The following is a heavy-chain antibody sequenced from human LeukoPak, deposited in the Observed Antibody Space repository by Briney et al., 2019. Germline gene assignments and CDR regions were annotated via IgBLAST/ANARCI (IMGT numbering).Heavy chain of an antibody. V-gene: IGHV3-23*01. Sequence: GGSLRLSCAASGFTFSSYAMSWVRQAPGKGLEWVSAISGSGGSTYYADSVKGRFTISRDNSKNTLYLQMNSLRAEDTAVYYCAKCGINCSGGSCCLWFDPWGQGTLVTVSS. D-gene: IGHD2-15*01. CDR1: GFTFSSYA. CDR2: ISGSGGST. CDR3: AKCGINCSGGSCCLWFDP. J-gene: IGHJ5*02.